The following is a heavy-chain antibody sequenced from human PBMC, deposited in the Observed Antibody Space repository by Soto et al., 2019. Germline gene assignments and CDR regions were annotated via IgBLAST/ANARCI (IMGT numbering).Heavy chain of an antibody. CDR1: GYTFTSYG. J-gene: IGHJ6*02. D-gene: IGHD6-13*01. CDR2: ISAYNGNT. Sequence: ASVKVSCKASGYTFTSYGISWVRQAPGQGLEWMGWISAYNGNTNYAQKLQGRVTMTTDTSTSTAYMELRSLRSDDTAVYYCARDTVDRSSSSHRTSYYYYGMDVWGQGTTVTVSS. V-gene: IGHV1-18*01. CDR3: ARDTVDRSSSSHRTSYYYYGMDV.